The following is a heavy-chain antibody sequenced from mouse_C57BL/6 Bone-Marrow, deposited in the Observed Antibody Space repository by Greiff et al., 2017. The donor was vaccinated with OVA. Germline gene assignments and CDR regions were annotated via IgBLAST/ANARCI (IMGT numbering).Heavy chain of an antibody. V-gene: IGHV1-64*01. D-gene: IGHD1-1*02. Sequence: VQLQQPGAELVKPGASVTLSCKASGYTFTSYWMHWVKQRPGQGLEWIGMIHPNSGSTNYNEKFKGKATLTVDKSSSTAYMQLSSLTSEDSAVYYCSRERNGGYYFGCGGKGTTLSVSS. CDR3: SRERNGGYYFGC. CDR1: GYTFTSYW. CDR2: IHPNSGST. J-gene: IGHJ2*01.